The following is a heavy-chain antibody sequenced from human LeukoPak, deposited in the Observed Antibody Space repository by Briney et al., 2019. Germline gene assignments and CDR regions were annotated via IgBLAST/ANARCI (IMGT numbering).Heavy chain of an antibody. CDR2: IYHSGST. Sequence: SETLSLTCTVSGGSISTSNYYWGWIRQPPGKGLEWIGSIYHSGSTYYKPSLKSRVTISVDTSKNQFSLKLSSVTAADTAVYYCARAFYSSSWYHKEDFFDYWGQGTPVTVSS. J-gene: IGHJ4*02. D-gene: IGHD6-13*01. CDR3: ARAFYSSSWYHKEDFFDY. CDR1: GGSISTSNYY. V-gene: IGHV4-39*07.